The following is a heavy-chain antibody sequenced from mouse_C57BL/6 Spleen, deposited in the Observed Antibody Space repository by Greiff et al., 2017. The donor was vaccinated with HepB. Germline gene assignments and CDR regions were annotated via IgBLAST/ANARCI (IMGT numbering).Heavy chain of an antibody. CDR1: GYAFTNYL. CDR2: INPGSGGT. Sequence: VQLQQSGAELVRPGTSVKVSCKASGYAFTNYLIEWVKQRPGQGLEWIGVINPGSGGTNYNEKFKGKATLTADKSSSTAYMHSSSLTSEDSAVYVCARSTYYSSSSYYFDYWGQGTTLTVSS. CDR3: ARSTYYSSSSYYFDY. V-gene: IGHV1-54*01. J-gene: IGHJ2*01. D-gene: IGHD1-1*01.